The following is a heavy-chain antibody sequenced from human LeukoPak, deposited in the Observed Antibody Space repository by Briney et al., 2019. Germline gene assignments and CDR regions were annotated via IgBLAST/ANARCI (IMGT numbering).Heavy chain of an antibody. Sequence: GGSLRLSCAASGFTVSSNYMSWVRQAPGKGLEWVSDIYSRGSTYYADSVKVRFTISRDNSKHTLYLQMNSLRAEDTAVYYCARDRSYYYGMDVWDQGTTVTVSS. CDR1: GFTVSSNY. V-gene: IGHV3-66*01. CDR2: IYSRGST. J-gene: IGHJ6*02. CDR3: ARDRSYYYGMDV.